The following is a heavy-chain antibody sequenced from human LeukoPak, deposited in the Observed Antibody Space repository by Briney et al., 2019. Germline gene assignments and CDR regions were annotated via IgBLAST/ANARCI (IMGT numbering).Heavy chain of an antibody. CDR3: ARDRGGAYDFWSGYYTGYFDY. V-gene: IGHV3-23*01. J-gene: IGHJ4*02. CDR1: GFTFSTYA. D-gene: IGHD3-3*01. CDR2: ISGSGGSA. Sequence: GGSLRLSCATSGFTFSTYAMSWVRQAPGKGLEWVSGISGSGGSAVYIDSVKGRFTISRDNSKNTLYLQMNSLRAEDTAVYYCARDRGGAYDFWSGYYTGYFDYWGQGTLVPVSS.